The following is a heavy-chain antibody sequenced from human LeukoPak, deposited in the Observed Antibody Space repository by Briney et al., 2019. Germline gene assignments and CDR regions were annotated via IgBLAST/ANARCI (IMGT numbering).Heavy chain of an antibody. CDR3: ARGGHYSFLTGFYNGLVWFDN. CDR1: GYSFSTYW. V-gene: IGHV5-51*01. J-gene: IGHJ5*02. CDR2: MYPVVSDT. D-gene: IGHD3-9*01. Sequence: GESLKISCQGSGYSFSTYWLPWVRQLPGKGLNWMGIMYPVVSDTKYSPSFHGQVTISADTSTSTAYLKWSRLKASDAAMYYCARGGHYSFLTGFYNGLVWFDNWGEGTRVTVSS.